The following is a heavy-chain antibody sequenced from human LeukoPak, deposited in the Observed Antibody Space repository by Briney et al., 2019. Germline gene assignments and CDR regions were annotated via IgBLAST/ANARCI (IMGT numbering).Heavy chain of an antibody. V-gene: IGHV3-30-3*01. Sequence: PGGSLRLSCAASGFTFSSYAMHWVRQAPGKGLEWVAVISYDGSNKYYADSVKGRFTISRDNSKNTLYLQMNSLRAEDTAVYYCARAMPYYDFWSGPWGQGTLVTVS. CDR2: ISYDGSNK. CDR1: GFTFSSYA. D-gene: IGHD3-3*01. J-gene: IGHJ5*02. CDR3: ARAMPYYDFWSGP.